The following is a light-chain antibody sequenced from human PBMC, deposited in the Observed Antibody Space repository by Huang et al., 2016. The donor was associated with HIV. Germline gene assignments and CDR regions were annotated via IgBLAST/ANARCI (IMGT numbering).Light chain of an antibody. Sequence: DIVMTQSPDSLAVSLGERATINCKSSQSVLYSSNNENSLAWYEQKPGQPHKLLIYWASTRESGVPDRFSGSGSGTDFTLTISSLQAEDVAVYYCQQYYSTPYTFGQGTKLEIK. V-gene: IGKV4-1*01. CDR3: QQYYSTPYT. CDR1: QSVLYSSNNENS. J-gene: IGKJ2*01. CDR2: WAS.